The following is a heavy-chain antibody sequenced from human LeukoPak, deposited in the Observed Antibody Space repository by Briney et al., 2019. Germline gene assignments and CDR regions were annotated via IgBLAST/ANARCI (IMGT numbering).Heavy chain of an antibody. V-gene: IGHV4-39*01. J-gene: IGHJ4*02. D-gene: IGHD3-22*01. CDR1: GGYISSSSYY. Sequence: SETLSLTCTVSGGYISSSSYYWGWIRQPPGKGLEWIGSIYYSGSTYYNPSLKSRVTISVDTSKNQFSLKLSSVTAADTPVYYCARHVDSSGYWRDWGQGTLVTVSS. CDR3: ARHVDSSGYWRD. CDR2: IYYSGST.